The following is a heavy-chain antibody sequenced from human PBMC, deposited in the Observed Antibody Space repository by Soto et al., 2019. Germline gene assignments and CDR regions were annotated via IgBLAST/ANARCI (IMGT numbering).Heavy chain of an antibody. CDR1: GGSFSGYY. J-gene: IGHJ5*02. D-gene: IGHD4-17*01. CDR2: INHSGST. CDR3: GAQDYVAKGYHIET. Sequence: SETLSLTCAVSGGSFSGYYWSWIRQPPGKGLEWIGEINHSGSTNYNPSLKSRVTISVDTSKNQFSLKLSSVTAADTAVYYCGAQDYVAKGYHIETWGEGIMVTVPQ. V-gene: IGHV4-34*01.